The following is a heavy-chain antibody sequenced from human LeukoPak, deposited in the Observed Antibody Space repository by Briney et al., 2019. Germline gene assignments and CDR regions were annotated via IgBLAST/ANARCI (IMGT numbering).Heavy chain of an antibody. CDR1: GYTFTSYG. V-gene: IGHV1-18*01. CDR3: ARVVTAMVPLDY. Sequence: ASVKVCCKASGYTFTSYGISWVRQAPGQGLEWMGWISAYNGNTNYAQKLQGRVTMTTDTSTSTAYMELRSLRSDDTAVYYCARVVTAMVPLDYWGQGTLVTVSS. J-gene: IGHJ4*02. D-gene: IGHD5-18*01. CDR2: ISAYNGNT.